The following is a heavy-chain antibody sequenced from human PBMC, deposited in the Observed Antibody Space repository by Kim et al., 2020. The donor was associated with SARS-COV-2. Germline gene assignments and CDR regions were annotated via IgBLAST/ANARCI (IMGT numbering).Heavy chain of an antibody. V-gene: IGHV1-46*01. J-gene: IGHJ4*02. CDR3: ASLYSSSWPFDY. Sequence: SYAQKFQGRVTMTRDTSTSTVYMELSSLRSEDTAVYYCASLYSSSWPFDYWGQGTLVTVSS. D-gene: IGHD6-13*01.